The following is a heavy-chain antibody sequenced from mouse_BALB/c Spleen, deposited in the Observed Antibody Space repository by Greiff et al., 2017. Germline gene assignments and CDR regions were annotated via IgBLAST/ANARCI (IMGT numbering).Heavy chain of an antibody. CDR2: ISSGSSTI. Sequence: EVQGVESGGGLVQPGGSQKLSCAASGFTFSSFGMHWVRQAPEKGLEWVAYISSGSSTIYYADTVKGRFTISRDNPKNTLFLQMTSLRSEDTAMYYCARGLITTDAMDYWGQGTSVTVSS. D-gene: IGHD2-4*01. V-gene: IGHV5-17*02. CDR1: GFTFSSFG. J-gene: IGHJ4*01. CDR3: ARGLITTDAMDY.